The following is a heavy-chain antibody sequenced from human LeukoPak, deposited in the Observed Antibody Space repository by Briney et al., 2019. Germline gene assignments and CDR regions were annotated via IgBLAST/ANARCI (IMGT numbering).Heavy chain of an antibody. CDR3: ARSAKLIAAAGRTYYYYMDV. CDR2: IRYDGSDE. CDR1: GFTFSNYG. D-gene: IGHD6-13*01. Sequence: GGSLRLSCAASGFTFSNYGIHWVRQAPGKGLEGVAVIRYDGSDEYYADSVRGRFTISRDNSKNTLHLQMNSLRDEDTAVYYCARSAKLIAAAGRTYYYYMDVWGKGTTVTVSS. J-gene: IGHJ6*03. V-gene: IGHV3-33*01.